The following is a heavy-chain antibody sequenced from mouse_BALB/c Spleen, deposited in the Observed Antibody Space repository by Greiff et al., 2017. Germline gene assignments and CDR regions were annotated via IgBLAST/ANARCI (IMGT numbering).Heavy chain of an antibody. CDR2: ISSGGGST. CDR3: ARQELRLMDY. D-gene: IGHD1-2*01. CDR1: GFAFSSYD. J-gene: IGHJ4*01. V-gene: IGHV5-12-1*01. Sequence: EVQVVESGGGLVKPGGSLKLSCAASGFAFSSYDMSWVRQTPEKRLEWVAYISSGGGSTYYPDTVKGRFTISRDNAKNTLYLQMSSLKSEDTAMYYCARQELRLMDYWGQGTSVTVSS.